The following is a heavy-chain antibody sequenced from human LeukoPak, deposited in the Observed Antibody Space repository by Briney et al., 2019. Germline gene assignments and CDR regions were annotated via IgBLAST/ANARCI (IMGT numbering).Heavy chain of an antibody. V-gene: IGHV3-15*01. Sequence: GGSLRLSCVGSGFNFQYAWMTWVRQAPGKGLEWVGRIKSKRDGETTDYAALVKSRFSISRDDSKNTVYLRMNSLRTEDTAVYYCTSLVGSPTYWGQGTLVTVSS. CDR3: TSLVGSPTY. J-gene: IGHJ4*02. CDR2: IKSKRDGETT. D-gene: IGHD4-23*01. CDR1: GFNFQYAW.